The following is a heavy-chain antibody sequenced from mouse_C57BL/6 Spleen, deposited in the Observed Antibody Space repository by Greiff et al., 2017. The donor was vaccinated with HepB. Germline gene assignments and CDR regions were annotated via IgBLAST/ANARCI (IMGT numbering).Heavy chain of an antibody. V-gene: IGHV1-50*01. J-gene: IGHJ3*01. D-gene: IGHD2-12*01. CDR3: ARSGFTSYY. CDR2: IDPSDSYT. Sequence: QVQLQQPGAELVKPGASVKLSCKASGYTFTSYWMQWVKQRPGQGLEWIGEIDPSDSYTNYNQKFKGKATLTVDTSSSTAYMQLSSLTSEDSAVYYCARSGFTSYYWGQGTLVTVSA. CDR1: GYTFTSYW.